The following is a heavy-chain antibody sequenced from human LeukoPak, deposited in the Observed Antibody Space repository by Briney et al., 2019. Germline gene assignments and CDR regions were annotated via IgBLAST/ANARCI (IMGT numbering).Heavy chain of an antibody. Sequence: GRSLRLSCATSGFTFSRYAMHWVRQAPGKGLEWVAGISYDGNNPYYADSVKGRFTVSRDNSENTLDLHMNSLRGEDTALYYCAKDQKWLDTRGTIDYWGQGTLVTASS. J-gene: IGHJ4*02. CDR3: AKDQKWLDTRGTIDY. CDR2: ISYDGNNP. D-gene: IGHD6-19*01. CDR1: GFTFSRYA. V-gene: IGHV3-30-3*01.